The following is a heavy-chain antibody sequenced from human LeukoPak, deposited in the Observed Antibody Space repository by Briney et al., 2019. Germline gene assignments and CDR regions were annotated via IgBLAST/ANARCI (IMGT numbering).Heavy chain of an antibody. J-gene: IGHJ4*02. CDR2: ISGSGGST. V-gene: IGHV3-23*01. D-gene: IGHD1-26*01. CDR1: GFTFSSYW. Sequence: GGSLRLSCAASGFTFSSYWMSWVRQAPGKGLEWVSAISGSGGSTYYADSVKGRFTTSRDNSKNTLYLQMNSLRAEDTAIYYCAKDLSVGATKGAWGQGTLVTVSS. CDR3: AKDLSVGATKGA.